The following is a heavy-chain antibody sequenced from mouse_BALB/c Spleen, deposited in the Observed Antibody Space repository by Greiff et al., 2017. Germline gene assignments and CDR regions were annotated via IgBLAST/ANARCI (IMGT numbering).Heavy chain of an antibody. V-gene: IGHV10-1*02. J-gene: IGHJ4*01. CDR1: GFTFNTYA. CDR3: VRTLLRDYAMDY. CDR2: IRSKSNNYAT. Sequence: EVKLVESGGGLVQPKGSLKLSCAASGFTFNTYAMNWVRQAPGKGLEWVARIRSKSNNYATYYADSVKDRFTISRDDSQSMLYLQMNNLKTEDTAMYYCVRTLLRDYAMDYWGQGTSVTVSS. D-gene: IGHD1-2*01.